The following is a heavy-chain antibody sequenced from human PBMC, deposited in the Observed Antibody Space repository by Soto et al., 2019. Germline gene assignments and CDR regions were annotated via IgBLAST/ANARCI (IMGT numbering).Heavy chain of an antibody. CDR1: GYTFTGYY. CDR3: ARGRVVPAAMLYYYYGMDV. Sequence: ASVKVSCKASGYTFTGYYMHWVRQAPGQGLEWMGWINPNSGGTNYAQKFQGWVTMTRDTSISTAYMELSRLRSDDMAVYYCARGRVVPAAMLYYYYGMDVWGQGTTVTVS. V-gene: IGHV1-2*04. J-gene: IGHJ6*02. CDR2: INPNSGGT. D-gene: IGHD2-2*01.